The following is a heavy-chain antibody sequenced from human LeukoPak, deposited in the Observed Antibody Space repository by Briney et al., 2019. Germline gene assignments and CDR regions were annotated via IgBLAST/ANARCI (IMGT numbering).Heavy chain of an antibody. CDR1: GFTFSSYT. CDR3: ARQKYLRGPDVEYFDY. J-gene: IGHJ4*02. V-gene: IGHV3-21*01. Sequence: GGSLRLSCAASGFTFSSYTMNWVRQAPGKGRGWVSIISSGSSYIHYADSVKGRLTISRDNAKNSRYLQMNSLRAEVTAVYYCARQKYLRGPDVEYFDYWGQGTLVTVSS. CDR2: ISSGSSYI. D-gene: IGHD5/OR15-5a*01.